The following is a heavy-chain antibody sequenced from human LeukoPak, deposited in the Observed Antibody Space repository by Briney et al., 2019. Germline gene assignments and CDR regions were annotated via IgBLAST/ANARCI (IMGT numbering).Heavy chain of an antibody. V-gene: IGHV1-18*01. CDR2: ISANNGNT. CDR1: AYTFNNYS. Sequence: ASVKVSCKASAYTFNNYSITWVRQAPGQGLEWMGWISANNGNTNSAQKLQGRVTMTTDTSTSTAYMELRSLRSDDTAVYYCASAITGTPYYFDYWGQGTLVTVSS. J-gene: IGHJ4*02. CDR3: ASAITGTPYYFDY. D-gene: IGHD1-7*01.